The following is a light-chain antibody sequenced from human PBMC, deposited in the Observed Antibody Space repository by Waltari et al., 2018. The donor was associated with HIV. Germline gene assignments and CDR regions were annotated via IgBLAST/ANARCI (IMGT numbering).Light chain of an antibody. CDR3: QQYYHLPRT. Sequence: DIQMTQSPSSLSASVGDTVTITCGASQDISNSLAWYQQQPGRAPVLLVYLAYNLQNGVPSRFSARGSGTNFTLTLSSLQPEVLATYYCQQYYHLPRTFGQGTKLQI. J-gene: IGKJ2*01. V-gene: IGKV1-NL1*01. CDR1: QDISNS. CDR2: LAY.